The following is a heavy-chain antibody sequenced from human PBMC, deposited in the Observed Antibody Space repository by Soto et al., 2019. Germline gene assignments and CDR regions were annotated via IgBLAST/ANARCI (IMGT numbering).Heavy chain of an antibody. CDR2: ITGDTHEA. Sequence: QVQLVQSGAEVKKPGASVTVSCKASGYTFSRYAMSWLRQAPGQGLEWMGWITGDTHEAIYAQKFQGRVVLTRDRSTSTADMELRSLTYDDTAVYYCARDRPTDHWGQGTLVTVSS. CDR1: GYTFSRYA. CDR3: ARDRPTDH. V-gene: IGHV1-18*01. J-gene: IGHJ5*02.